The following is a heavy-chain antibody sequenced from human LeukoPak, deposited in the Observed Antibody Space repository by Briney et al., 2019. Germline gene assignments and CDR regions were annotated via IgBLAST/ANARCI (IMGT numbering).Heavy chain of an antibody. J-gene: IGHJ3*02. V-gene: IGHV3-53*01. CDR1: GFTVSSNS. Sequence: SGGSLRLSCTVSGFTVSSNSMSWVRQAPGKGLEWVSFIYSDNTHYSDSVKGRFTISRDNSKNTLYLQMNSLRAEDTAVYYCARGRGSGYGDYGDAFDIWGQGTMVTVSS. CDR3: ARGRGSGYGDYGDAFDI. D-gene: IGHD4-17*01. CDR2: IYSDNT.